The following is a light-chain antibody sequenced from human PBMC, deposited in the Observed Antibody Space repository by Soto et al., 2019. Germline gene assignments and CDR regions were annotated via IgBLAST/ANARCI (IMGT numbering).Light chain of an antibody. CDR2: LNSDGSH. CDR1: SGHSNYA. CDR3: QTWVTGIHI. J-gene: IGLJ2*01. Sequence: QSVLTQSPSASASLGASVKLTCTLSSGHSNYAIAWHQQQPEKGPRFLMKLNSDGSHSKGDGIPDRFSGSSSGAERYLTISTLQSEDEADYYCQTWVTGIHICGGGTKLTVL. V-gene: IGLV4-69*01.